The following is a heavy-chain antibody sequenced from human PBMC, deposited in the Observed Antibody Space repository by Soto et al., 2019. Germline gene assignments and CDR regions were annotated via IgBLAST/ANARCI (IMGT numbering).Heavy chain of an antibody. Sequence: PSETLSLTCTVSGGSISSGGYYWSWVGQHQGKGLEWIGYIYYSGSTYYNPSLKSRVTISVDTSKNQFSLKLSSVTAADTAVYYCAREVAAGLLNYFDYWGQGTLVTVSS. J-gene: IGHJ4*02. V-gene: IGHV4-31*03. CDR1: GGSISSGGYY. CDR2: IYYSGST. CDR3: AREVAAGLLNYFDY. D-gene: IGHD2-15*01.